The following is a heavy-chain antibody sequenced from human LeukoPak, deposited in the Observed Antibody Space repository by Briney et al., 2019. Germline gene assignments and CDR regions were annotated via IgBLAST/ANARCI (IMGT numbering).Heavy chain of an antibody. CDR2: INHSGST. CDR3: ACLTPEDYGSGRNGWFDP. V-gene: IGHV4-34*01. CDR1: GGSFSGYY. Sequence: ETLSLTCAVYGGSFSGYYWSWIRQPPGKGLEWIGEINHSGSTNYNPSLKSRVTISLDTSKNQFSLKLSSVTAADTAVYYCACLTPEDYGSGRNGWFDPWGQGTLVTVSS. J-gene: IGHJ5*02. D-gene: IGHD3-10*01.